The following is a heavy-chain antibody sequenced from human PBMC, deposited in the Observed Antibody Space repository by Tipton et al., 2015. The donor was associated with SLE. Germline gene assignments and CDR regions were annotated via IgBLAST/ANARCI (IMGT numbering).Heavy chain of an antibody. CDR2: IYYSGST. CDR3: ARNTNH. CDR1: GGSISSHY. V-gene: IGHV4-59*11. D-gene: IGHD3-3*01. Sequence: TLSLTCTVSGGSISSHYWSWIRQPPGKGLEWIGYIYYSGSTNYNPSLKSRVTISVDTSKNQFSLKLSSVTAADTAVYYCARNTNHWGQGTLVTVSS. J-gene: IGHJ5*02.